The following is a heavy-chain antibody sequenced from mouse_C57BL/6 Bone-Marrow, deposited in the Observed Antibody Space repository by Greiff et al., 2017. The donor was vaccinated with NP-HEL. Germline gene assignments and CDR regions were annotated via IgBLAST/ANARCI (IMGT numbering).Heavy chain of an antibody. CDR2: IDPSDSYT. V-gene: IGHV1-59*01. Sequence: VQLQQPGAELVRPGTSVKLSCKASGYTFTSYWMHWVKQRPGQGLEWIGVIDPSDSYTNYNQKFKGKATLTVDTSSSTAYMQLSSLTSEDSAVYYCARYYGSSGYYAMDYWGQGTSVTVSS. D-gene: IGHD1-1*01. J-gene: IGHJ4*01. CDR3: ARYYGSSGYYAMDY. CDR1: GYTFTSYW.